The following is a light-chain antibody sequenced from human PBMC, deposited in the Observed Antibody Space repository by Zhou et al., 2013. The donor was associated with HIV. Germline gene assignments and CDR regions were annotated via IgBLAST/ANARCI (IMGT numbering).Light chain of an antibody. CDR3: MQSLESWT. Sequence: DIVMTQTPLSLSVTPGQPASISCKSSQSLLHSDGKTYLYWYLQRAGQPPQLLIYEVANRFSGVPDRFSGSGSGTDCRVEAVDVGVYYCMQSLESWTFGQGTKVEIK. V-gene: IGKV2D-29*01. J-gene: IGKJ1*01. CDR2: EVA. CDR1: QSLLHSDGKTY.